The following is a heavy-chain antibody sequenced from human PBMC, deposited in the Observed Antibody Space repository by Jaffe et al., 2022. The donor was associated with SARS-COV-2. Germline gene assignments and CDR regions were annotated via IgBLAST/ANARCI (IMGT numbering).Heavy chain of an antibody. CDR2: IKQDGSEK. CDR1: GFTFSSYW. Sequence: EVQLVESGGGLVQPGGSLRLSCAASGFTFSSYWMCWVRQAPGKGLEWVANIKQDGSEKYYVDSVKGRFTISRDNAKNSLYLQMNSLRAEDTAVYYCARDGSSRNSWYPNYWGQGTLVTVSS. J-gene: IGHJ4*02. CDR3: ARDGSSRNSWYPNY. V-gene: IGHV3-7*01. D-gene: IGHD2-2*01.